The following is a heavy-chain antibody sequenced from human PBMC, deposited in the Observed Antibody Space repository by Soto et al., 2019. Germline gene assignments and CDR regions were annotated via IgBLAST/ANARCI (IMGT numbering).Heavy chain of an antibody. D-gene: IGHD3-10*01. CDR2: IQDGGSI. CDR3: ARGEGSGSNVLGQ. J-gene: IGHJ4*02. Sequence: EVLLEESGGDLVQPGGFLRLSCAASGFSVSNNYMTWVRQVPWKGLEWVSVIQDGGSITYADSVRDRFTISRDSSKNTVFLQMISLRPEDTAVYFCARGEGSGSNVLGQWGQGTLVTVSS. V-gene: IGHV3-66*01. CDR1: GFSVSNNY.